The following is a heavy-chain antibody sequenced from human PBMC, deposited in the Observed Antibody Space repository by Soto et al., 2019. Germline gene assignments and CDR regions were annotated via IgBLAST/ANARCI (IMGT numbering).Heavy chain of an antibody. CDR1: GFTFSSYE. CDR2: ISSTGSTI. CDR3: ARDCSLCPPYYYYYGMDV. J-gene: IGHJ6*02. V-gene: IGHV3-48*03. D-gene: IGHD6-13*01. Sequence: QPVGSLRLSCAASGFTFSSYETNWVRQAPGKGLEWVSYISSTGSTIYYADSVKGRFTISRDNAKNSLYLQMNSLRAEDTAVYYCARDCSLCPPYYYYYGMDVWGQGTTVTVSS.